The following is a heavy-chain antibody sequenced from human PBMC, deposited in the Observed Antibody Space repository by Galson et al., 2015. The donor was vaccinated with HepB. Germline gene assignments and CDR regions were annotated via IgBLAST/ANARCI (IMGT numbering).Heavy chain of an antibody. V-gene: IGHV4-59*01. Sequence: SETLSLTCTVSGGSISDYYWSWIRQPPGKGLEWIGYIYYNENTNYNPSLKSRVTLSVDTSKNQFSLKLSSVTAADTAVYYCARGHYYYDNSDYYDDAFDIWGQGTMVTISS. CDR2: IYYNENT. J-gene: IGHJ3*02. D-gene: IGHD3-22*01. CDR1: GGSISDYY. CDR3: ARGHYYYDNSDYYDDAFDI.